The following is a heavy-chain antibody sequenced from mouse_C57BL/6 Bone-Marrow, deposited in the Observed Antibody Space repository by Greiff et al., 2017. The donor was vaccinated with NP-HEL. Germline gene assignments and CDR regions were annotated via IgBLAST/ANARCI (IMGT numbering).Heavy chain of an antibody. CDR1: GYSITSGYY. CDR2: ISYDGSN. J-gene: IGHJ4*01. CDR3: ARDIGGYAMDY. V-gene: IGHV3-6*01. Sequence: EVQVVESGPGLVKPSQSLSLTCSVTGYSITSGYYWNWIRQFPGNKLEWMGYISYDGSNNYNPSLKNRISITRDTSKNQFFLKLNSVTTEDTATYYCARDIGGYAMDYWGQGTSVTVSS. D-gene: IGHD2-14*01.